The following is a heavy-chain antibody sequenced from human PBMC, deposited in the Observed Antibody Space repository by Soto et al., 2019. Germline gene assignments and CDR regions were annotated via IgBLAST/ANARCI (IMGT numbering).Heavy chain of an antibody. V-gene: IGHV3-30*18. D-gene: IGHD6-19*01. CDR1: GFTFSSYG. Sequence: QVQLVESGGGVVQPGRSLRLSCAASGFTFSSYGMHWVRQAPGKGLEWVAVISYDGSNKYYADSVKGRFTISRDNSKNTLYLQMNSLRAEDTAVYYCAKEGRGAVAGTDAFDIWGQGTMVTVSS. J-gene: IGHJ3*02. CDR3: AKEGRGAVAGTDAFDI. CDR2: ISYDGSNK.